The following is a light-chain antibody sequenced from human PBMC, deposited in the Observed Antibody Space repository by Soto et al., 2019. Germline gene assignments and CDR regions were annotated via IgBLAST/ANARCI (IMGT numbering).Light chain of an antibody. J-gene: IGKJ4*01. CDR2: KAS. CDR3: PRYDSYPLA. CDR1: QSISNW. Sequence: DIQMTQSPSTLSASVGDRVTITCRASQSISNWLAWYQQKPGKAPKYLIYKASNLQSGVPSRFSGSGSGTEFTLTVSSVQPDDFATCYCPRYDSYPLAFGGGTRVDIK. V-gene: IGKV1-5*03.